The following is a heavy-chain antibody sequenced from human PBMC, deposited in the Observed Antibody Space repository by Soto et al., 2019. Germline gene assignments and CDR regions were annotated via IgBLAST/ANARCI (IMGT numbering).Heavy chain of an antibody. D-gene: IGHD2-8*01. J-gene: IGHJ3*02. CDR1: GLTFSSYA. V-gene: IGHV3-23*01. CDR3: AKDHDHVVLMFYGSHAFDI. CDR2: ISGSGVST. Sequence: EVQLLESGGGLVQPGGSLRLSCAASGLTFSSYAMSWVRQAPGEGLEWVSAISGSGVSTYYADSVKGRFTISRDNSKNTLSLQMNSLRAEDTAVYYCAKDHDHVVLMFYGSHAFDIWGQGTMVTVSS.